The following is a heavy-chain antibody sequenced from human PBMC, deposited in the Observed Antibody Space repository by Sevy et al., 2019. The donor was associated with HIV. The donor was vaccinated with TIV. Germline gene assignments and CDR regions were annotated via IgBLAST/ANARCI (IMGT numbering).Heavy chain of an antibody. D-gene: IGHD1-26*01. CDR2: ISYDGSNK. CDR1: GFTFSSYA. J-gene: IGHJ6*02. Sequence: GGSLRLSCAASGFTFSSYAMHWVRQAPGKGLEWVAVISYDGSNKYYADSVKGRFTISRDNSKNTLYLQMNSLRAEDTAVYYCASQRESLARIGESGYYYYGMDVWGQGITVTVSS. V-gene: IGHV3-30-3*01. CDR3: ASQRESLARIGESGYYYYGMDV.